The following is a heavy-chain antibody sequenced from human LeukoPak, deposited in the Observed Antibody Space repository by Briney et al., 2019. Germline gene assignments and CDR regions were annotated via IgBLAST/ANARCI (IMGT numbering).Heavy chain of an antibody. CDR3: ARGPISGWSADY. CDR1: GLTFSSYN. D-gene: IGHD6-19*01. J-gene: IGHJ4*02. V-gene: IGHV3-48*02. CDR2: ISNSGSMI. Sequence: GGSLRLSCAVSGLTFSSYNMNWVRQAPGKGLEWVSYISNSGSMIYYADSVKGRFTLSRDNAKNSLYLQMNSLRDEDTAVYYCARGPISGWSADYWGQGTLVTVSS.